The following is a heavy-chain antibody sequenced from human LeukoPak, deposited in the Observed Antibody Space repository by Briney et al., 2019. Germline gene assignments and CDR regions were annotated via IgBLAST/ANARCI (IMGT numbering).Heavy chain of an antibody. V-gene: IGHV3-11*04. D-gene: IGHD3-22*01. J-gene: IGHJ3*02. CDR2: ISSSGSTM. CDR1: GFTFSDYY. Sequence: GGSLRLSCAASGFTFSDYYMSWIRQAPGKGLEWVSYISSSGSTMYYADSVKGRFTISRDNAKNSLYLQMNSLRAEDTAVYYCARDYRAYYYDSSGSGAFDIWGQGTMVTVSS. CDR3: ARDYRAYYYDSSGSGAFDI.